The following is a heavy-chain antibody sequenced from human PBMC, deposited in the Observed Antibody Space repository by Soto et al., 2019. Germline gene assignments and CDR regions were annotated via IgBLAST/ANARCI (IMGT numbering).Heavy chain of an antibody. CDR2: ISYDGSNK. V-gene: IGHV3-30*18. D-gene: IGHD3-16*01. Sequence: GGSLRLSCAAYGFTFSIYGMHWVRHAPGKGLEWVAVISYDGSNKYYADSVKGRFTISRDNSKNTLYLQMNSLRAEDTAVYYCAKEGYASYYFDYWGQGTLVTVSS. CDR1: GFTFSIYG. J-gene: IGHJ4*02. CDR3: AKEGYASYYFDY.